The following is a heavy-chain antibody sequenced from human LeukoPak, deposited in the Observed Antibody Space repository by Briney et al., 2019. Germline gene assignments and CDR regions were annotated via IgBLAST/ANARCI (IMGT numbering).Heavy chain of an antibody. D-gene: IGHD4-17*01. CDR3: ARDLVTVTKGFDI. J-gene: IGHJ3*02. V-gene: IGHV4-59*11. Sequence: SETLSLTCTVSGVSIVRHYWIWIRQPPGKGLEWIGHISYSGSTNYNPSLKSRVTISVDTSKNQVSLRLSSVTAADTAVYYCARDLVTVTKGFDIWGLGTMVSVSS. CDR2: ISYSGST. CDR1: GVSIVRHY.